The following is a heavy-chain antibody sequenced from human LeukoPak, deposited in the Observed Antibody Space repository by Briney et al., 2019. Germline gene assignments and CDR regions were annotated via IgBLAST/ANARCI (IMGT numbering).Heavy chain of an antibody. V-gene: IGHV4-59*01. Sequence: PSETLSLTCTVSGGSISRYYWSWIRQPPGKGLEWIGYIYYSGSTNYNPSLKSQVTISVDTSKNQFSLKLSSVTAADTALYYCARQDYGGNCDYWGQGTLVTVSS. J-gene: IGHJ4*02. CDR1: GGSISRYY. CDR3: ARQDYGGNCDY. D-gene: IGHD4-23*01. CDR2: IYYSGST.